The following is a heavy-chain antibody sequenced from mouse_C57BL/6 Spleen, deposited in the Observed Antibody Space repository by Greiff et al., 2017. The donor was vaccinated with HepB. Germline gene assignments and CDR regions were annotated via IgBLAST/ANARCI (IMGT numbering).Heavy chain of an antibody. V-gene: IGHV1-69*01. CDR3: ARRSYYSNYAYAMDY. D-gene: IGHD2-5*01. Sequence: LQQPGAELVMPGASVKLSCKASGYTFTSYWMHWVKQRPGQGLEWIGEIDPSDSYTNYNQKFKGKSTLTVDKSSSTAYMQLSSLTSEDSAVYYCARRSYYSNYAYAMDYWGQGTSVTVSS. CDR2: IDPSDSYT. CDR1: GYTFTSYW. J-gene: IGHJ4*01.